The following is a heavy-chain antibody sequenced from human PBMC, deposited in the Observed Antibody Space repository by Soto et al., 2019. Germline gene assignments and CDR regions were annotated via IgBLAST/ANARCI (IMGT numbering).Heavy chain of an antibody. Sequence: PGESLKISCKGSGYSFTSYWIGWVRQMPGKGLEWMGIIYPGDSDTRYSPSFQGQVTISADKSISTAYLQWSSLKASDTAMYYCARTDMVRGVIIDSYYYGMDVWGQGTTVTVYS. CDR1: GYSFTSYW. J-gene: IGHJ6*02. V-gene: IGHV5-51*01. CDR2: IYPGDSDT. CDR3: ARTDMVRGVIIDSYYYGMDV. D-gene: IGHD3-10*01.